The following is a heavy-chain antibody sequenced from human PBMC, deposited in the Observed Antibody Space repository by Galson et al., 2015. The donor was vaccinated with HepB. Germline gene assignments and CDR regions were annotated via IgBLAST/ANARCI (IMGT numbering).Heavy chain of an antibody. CDR1: GFTFSSYA. Sequence: SLRLSCAASGFTFSSYAMSWVRQAPGKGLEWVSAISGSGGSTYYADSVKGRFTISRDNSKNTLYLQMNSLRAEDTAVYYCAKAGNPIVRGVAYFDYWGQGTLVTVSS. CDR3: AKAGNPIVRGVAYFDY. CDR2: ISGSGGST. V-gene: IGHV3-23*01. J-gene: IGHJ4*02. D-gene: IGHD3-10*01.